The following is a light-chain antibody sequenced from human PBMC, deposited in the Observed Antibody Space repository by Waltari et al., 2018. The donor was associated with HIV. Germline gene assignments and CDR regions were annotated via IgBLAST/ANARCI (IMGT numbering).Light chain of an antibody. CDR2: DAS. V-gene: IGKV1-39*01. CDR1: HNINNY. J-gene: IGKJ3*01. Sequence: RVTITCRASHNINNYVNWYQHKPGKVPRLLIYDASRLESGAPSRFSGSGFGTDFTLTISSLQQEDFATYYCLQTYRAPLTFGPGTRVDFK. CDR3: LQTYRAPLT.